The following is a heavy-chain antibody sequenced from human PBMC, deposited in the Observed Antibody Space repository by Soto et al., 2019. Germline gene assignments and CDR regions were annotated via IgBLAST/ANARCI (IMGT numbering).Heavy chain of an antibody. CDR1: GFSFSDHG. D-gene: IGHD3-9*01. Sequence: PGGSLRLSCEASGFSFSDHGMSWVRQAPGKGLEWVSVTSGSGGTTYYVDSVKGRFTISRDNSKNTLYLQMNSLRVEDTAVYYCAKTSKTTILTVYDVWGQGTLVTVSS. CDR3: AKTSKTTILTVYDV. J-gene: IGHJ4*02. CDR2: TSGSGGTT. V-gene: IGHV3-23*01.